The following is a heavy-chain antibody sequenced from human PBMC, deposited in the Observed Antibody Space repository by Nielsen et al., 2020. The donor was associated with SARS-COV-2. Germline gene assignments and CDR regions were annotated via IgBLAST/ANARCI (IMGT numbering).Heavy chain of an antibody. CDR2: IWYDGSNK. CDR1: GFTFSTFG. CDR3: AKVGHSGSYYRNYFDY. V-gene: IGHV3-30*02. J-gene: IGHJ4*02. Sequence: GESLKISCAASGFTFSTFGMHWVRQAPGKGLEWVAVIWYDGSNKYYADSVKGRFTISRDNSKNTLYLQMNSLRAEDTAVYYCAKVGHSGSYYRNYFDYWGQGTLVTVSS. D-gene: IGHD1-26*01.